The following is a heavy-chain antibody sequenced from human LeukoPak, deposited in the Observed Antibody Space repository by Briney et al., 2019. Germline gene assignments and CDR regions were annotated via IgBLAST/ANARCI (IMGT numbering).Heavy chain of an antibody. V-gene: IGHV1-46*01. CDR1: GYTFTSYY. CDR2: INPSGGST. J-gene: IGHJ4*02. Sequence: ASVKVSCKASGYTFTSYYMHWVRQAPGQGLEWMGIINPSGGSTSYAQKFQGRVTITRNTSISTAYMELSSLRSEDTAVYYCARDSETSVTTVFDFWGQGTLVTVSS. D-gene: IGHD4-17*01. CDR3: ARDSETSVTTVFDF.